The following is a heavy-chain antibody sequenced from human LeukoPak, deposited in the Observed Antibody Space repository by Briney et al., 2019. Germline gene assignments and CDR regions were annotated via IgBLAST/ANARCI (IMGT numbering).Heavy chain of an antibody. CDR3: ARVSVAGTGPDS. D-gene: IGHD6-19*01. CDR2: MSNSGHT. V-gene: IGHV4-59*01. Sequence: SETLSLTCTVSGGSISSYYWSWIRQPPGKGLEWIGFMSNSGHTDSTPSLKSRVTISLDTSENQFSLKLNSVTAADTAVYYCARVSVAGTGPDSWGQGTLVTVSS. CDR1: GGSISSYY. J-gene: IGHJ4*02.